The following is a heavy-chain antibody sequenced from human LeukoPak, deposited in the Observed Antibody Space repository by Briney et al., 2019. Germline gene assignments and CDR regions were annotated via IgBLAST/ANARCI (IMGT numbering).Heavy chain of an antibody. CDR3: ASPPSYRGLSHPSYYYYHGMDV. J-gene: IGHJ6*02. CDR1: GGTFSIYA. Sequence: SVTVSCTPSGGTFSIYAISWVRQAPGQGLEWMGGIIPIFGTANYPQNFQGRVTITADDATSTPYMQLSSLRSEDTAVYYCASPPSYRGLSHPSYYYYHGMDVSGQGTTVTVSS. V-gene: IGHV1-69*13. D-gene: IGHD3-10*01. CDR2: IIPIFGTA.